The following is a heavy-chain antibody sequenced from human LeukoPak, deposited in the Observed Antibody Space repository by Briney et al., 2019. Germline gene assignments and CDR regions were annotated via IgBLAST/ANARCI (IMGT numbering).Heavy chain of an antibody. J-gene: IGHJ4*02. CDR1: GSSFSNYA. D-gene: IGHD6-13*01. CDR2: ISGSGGST. Sequence: PGGSLRLSCAASGSSFSNYAMSWVRQAPGKGLEWVSAISGSGGSTYYADSVKGRFTISRDNSNNTLYLQMNSLRAEDTAVYYCAKGAGIAAAGIVFWGQGTLVTVSS. CDR3: AKGAGIAAAGIVF. V-gene: IGHV3-23*01.